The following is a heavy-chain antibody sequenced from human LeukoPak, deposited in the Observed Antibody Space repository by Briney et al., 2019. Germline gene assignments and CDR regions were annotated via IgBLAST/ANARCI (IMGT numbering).Heavy chain of an antibody. Sequence: GRSLRLSCAASGFTFSSYGMHWVRQAPGKGLEWVAVISYDGSNKYYADSVKGRFTISRDNSKNTLYLQMNSLRAEDTAVYYCARGWAVAGNPNWFDPWGQGTLVTVSS. CDR1: GFTFSSYG. D-gene: IGHD6-19*01. CDR3: ARGWAVAGNPNWFDP. J-gene: IGHJ5*02. V-gene: IGHV3-30*03. CDR2: ISYDGSNK.